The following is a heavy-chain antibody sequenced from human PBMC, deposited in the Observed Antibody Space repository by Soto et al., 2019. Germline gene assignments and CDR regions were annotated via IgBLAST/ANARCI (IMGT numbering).Heavy chain of an antibody. CDR2: IYSSGSS. D-gene: IGHD3-22*01. V-gene: IGHV4-4*07. CDR1: GGSISSYY. Sequence: RWETLSLTCTVSGGSISSYYWSWIRQPAGKGLEWIGHIYSSGSSNYNPSLKSRVTMSVDSSRNQLSLKLSSLTAADTAVYYCARGGDSSGYYYASDYWGQGTLVTVSS. CDR3: ARGGDSSGYYYASDY. J-gene: IGHJ4*02.